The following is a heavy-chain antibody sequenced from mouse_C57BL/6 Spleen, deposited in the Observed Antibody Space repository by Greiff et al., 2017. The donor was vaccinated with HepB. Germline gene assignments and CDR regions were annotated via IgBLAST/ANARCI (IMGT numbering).Heavy chain of an antibody. D-gene: IGHD2-4*01. J-gene: IGHJ3*01. V-gene: IGHV7-3*01. CDR3: ARSDYDGFAY. Sequence: EVHLVESGGGLVQPGGSLSLSCAASGFTFTDYYMSWVRQPPGKALEWLGFIRNKANGYTTEYSASVKGRFTISRDNSQIILYLQMNALRAEDSATYYCARSDYDGFAYWGQGTLVTVSA. CDR1: GFTFTDYY. CDR2: IRNKANGYTT.